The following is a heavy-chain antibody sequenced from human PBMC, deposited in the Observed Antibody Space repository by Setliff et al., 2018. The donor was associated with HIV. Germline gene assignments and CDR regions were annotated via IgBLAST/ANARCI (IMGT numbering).Heavy chain of an antibody. CDR1: GDSMSSATFY. J-gene: IGHJ4*02. V-gene: IGHV4-61*09. Sequence: SETLTLTCTVSGDSMSSATFYWSWVRKPAGKRLEWIGHISPSESTNYHPALKSRATISLDTSKSQVHLTLTSVTAADTAVYHCARVGSVGYYRFFDYWGQGALVTVSS. CDR3: ARVGSVGYYRFFDY. D-gene: IGHD1-26*01. CDR2: ISPSEST.